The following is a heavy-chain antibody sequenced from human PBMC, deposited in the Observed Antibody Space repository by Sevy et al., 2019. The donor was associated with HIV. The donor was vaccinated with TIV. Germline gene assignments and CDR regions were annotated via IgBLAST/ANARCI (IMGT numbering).Heavy chain of an antibody. D-gene: IGHD3-3*01. J-gene: IGHJ6*02. CDR3: AGLNYDFWSGYYYYYGMDV. CDR1: GGSISSYY. V-gene: IGHV4-59*12. CDR2: IYYSGST. Sequence: SETLSLTCTVSGGSISSYYWSWIRQPPGKGLEWIGYIYYSGSTNYNPSLKSRVTISVDTSKNQFSLKLSSVTAADTAVYYCAGLNYDFWSGYYYYYGMDVWGQGTTVTVSS.